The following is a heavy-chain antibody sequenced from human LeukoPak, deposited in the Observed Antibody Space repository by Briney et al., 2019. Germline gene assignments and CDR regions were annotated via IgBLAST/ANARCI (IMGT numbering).Heavy chain of an antibody. Sequence: SQTLTLTCTVSGGSISSGRYYWTWIRQHRGKGLVWFGYIYCSVSTYFNPSLKSRVTISVDTSKIQFSLKLSSVAAAGTAVYYCARVVGYYDSSDYYLYAFDVWGQGTMVTGSS. J-gene: IGHJ3*01. V-gene: IGHV4-31*03. CDR3: ARVVGYYDSSDYYLYAFDV. D-gene: IGHD3-22*01. CDR1: GGSISSGRYY. CDR2: IYCSVST.